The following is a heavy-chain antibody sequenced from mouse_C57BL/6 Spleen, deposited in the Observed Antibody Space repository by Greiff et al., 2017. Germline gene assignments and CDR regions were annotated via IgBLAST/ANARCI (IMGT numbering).Heavy chain of an antibody. CDR3: ARQGGGWYFDV. J-gene: IGHJ1*03. V-gene: IGHV5-6*01. Sequence: EVQVVESGGDLVKPGGSLKLSCAASGFTFSSYGMSWVRQTPDKRLEWVATISSGGSYTYYPDSVKGRFTISRDNAKNTLYLQMSSLKSEDTAMYYCARQGGGWYFDVWGTGTTVTVSS. CDR1: GFTFSSYG. CDR2: ISSGGSYT.